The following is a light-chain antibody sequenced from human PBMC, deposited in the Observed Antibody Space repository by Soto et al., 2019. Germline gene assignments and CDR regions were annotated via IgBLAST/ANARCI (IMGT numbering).Light chain of an antibody. Sequence: DIQITQSPSTLSASVGDRVTITCRARQSINIWLAWYQQKPGKAPKLLIYDASILESGVPSRFSGSGSGTEFTLTISSLQPDDFATYYCQQYNSYRTFGQGTKVDIK. J-gene: IGKJ1*01. CDR2: DAS. V-gene: IGKV1-5*01. CDR3: QQYNSYRT. CDR1: QSINIW.